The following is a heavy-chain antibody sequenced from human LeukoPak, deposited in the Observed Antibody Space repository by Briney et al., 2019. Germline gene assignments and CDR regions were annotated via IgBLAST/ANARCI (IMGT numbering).Heavy chain of an antibody. CDR1: GGSISSSNW. J-gene: IGHJ3*02. CDR3: ARDRYRSVFPSLDAERVGADAFDI. V-gene: IGHV4-4*02. Sequence: PWETLSLTCAVSGGSISSSNWWSWVRQPPGKGLEWIGEIYHSGSTNYNPSLKSRVTISVDKSKNQFSLRLSSVTAADTAVYYCARDRYRSVFPSLDAERVGADAFDIWGQGTMVTVSS. D-gene: IGHD5-12*01. CDR2: IYHSGST.